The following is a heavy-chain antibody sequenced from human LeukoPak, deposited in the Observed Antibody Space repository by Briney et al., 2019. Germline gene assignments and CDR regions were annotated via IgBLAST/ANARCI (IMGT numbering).Heavy chain of an antibody. J-gene: IGHJ1*01. CDR3: ARQELGEYFQH. V-gene: IGHV4-31*03. D-gene: IGHD7-27*01. CDR2: IYYSGST. Sequence: PSETLSLTCTVSGGSISSGGYYWSWIRQHPGKGLEWIGYIYYSGSTYYNPSLKSRVTISVDTSKNQFSLKLSSVTAADTAVYYCARQELGEYFQHWGQGTLVTVSS. CDR1: GGSISSGGYY.